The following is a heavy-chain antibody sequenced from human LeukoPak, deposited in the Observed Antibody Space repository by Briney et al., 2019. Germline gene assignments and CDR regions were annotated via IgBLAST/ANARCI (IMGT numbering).Heavy chain of an antibody. CDR1: GGSLSGYY. D-gene: IGHD2-21*02. CDR2: INHSGST. CDR3: ARGADCGGDCYSEGKYFDY. Sequence: SETLSLTCAAYGGSLSGYYWSWIRQPPGKGLEWIGEINHSGSTNYNPSLKSRVTISVDTSKNQFSLKLSSVTAADTAVCYCARGADCGGDCYSEGKYFDYWGQGTLVTVSS. V-gene: IGHV4-34*01. J-gene: IGHJ4*02.